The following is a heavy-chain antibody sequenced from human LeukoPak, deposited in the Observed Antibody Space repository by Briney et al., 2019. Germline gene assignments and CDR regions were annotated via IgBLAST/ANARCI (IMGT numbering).Heavy chain of an antibody. CDR2: IIPIFGTA. D-gene: IGHD3-22*01. V-gene: IGHV1-69*05. Sequence: GASVKVSCKASGGTFSSYAISWVRQAPGQGLEWMGGIIPIFGTANYAQKFQGRVTITTDESTSTAYMELSSLRSEDTAVYYCARVKGPLSSGYIALDYWGQGTLVTVSS. J-gene: IGHJ4*02. CDR1: GGTFSSYA. CDR3: ARVKGPLSSGYIALDY.